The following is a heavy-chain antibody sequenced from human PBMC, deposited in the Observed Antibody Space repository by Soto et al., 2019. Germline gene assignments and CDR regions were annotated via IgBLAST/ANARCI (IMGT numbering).Heavy chain of an antibody. V-gene: IGHV4-30-4*01. D-gene: IGHD3-22*01. CDR1: SGSISSGDYY. Sequence: SETLSLTCTVSSGSISSGDYYWSWIRQPPGKGLEWIGYIYYSGSTFYNPSLKSRLIISLHMSKNQFSLKLSSVTAADTAMYFCARNLAYYYDSSGYYPAGYFDSWGQGT. CDR3: ARNLAYYYDSSGYYPAGYFDS. J-gene: IGHJ4*02. CDR2: IYYSGST.